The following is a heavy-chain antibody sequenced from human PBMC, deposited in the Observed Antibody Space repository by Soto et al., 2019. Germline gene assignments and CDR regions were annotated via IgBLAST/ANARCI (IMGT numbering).Heavy chain of an antibody. J-gene: IGHJ4*02. CDR1: GGSIGDANYF. CDR2: ISYTGST. Sequence: PSETRSLSCCVAGGSIGDANYFWGWIRPPPGKGLEWIAFISYTGSTYYNPSLESRVTMSVDTSRNQFSLKLSSVTAADTALYFCARRFSYCSRTPCPGGYYFDYWGPGSLVTVSS. D-gene: IGHD2-2*01. V-gene: IGHV4-39*01. CDR3: ARRFSYCSRTPCPGGYYFDY.